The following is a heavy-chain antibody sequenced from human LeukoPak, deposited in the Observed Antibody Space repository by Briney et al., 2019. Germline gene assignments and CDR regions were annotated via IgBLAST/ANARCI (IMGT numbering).Heavy chain of an antibody. D-gene: IGHD3-22*01. Sequence: SETLSLTCTVSGGSISSYYWSWIRQPPGKGLEWIGNIYYSGTTNYNPSLKSRVTISVDTSKNQFSLKLSSVTAADTAVYYCASRDSSGYDRYYYYMDVWGKGTTVTISS. CDR3: ASRDSSGYDRYYYYMDV. V-gene: IGHV4-59*08. CDR1: GGSISSYY. J-gene: IGHJ6*03. CDR2: IYYSGTT.